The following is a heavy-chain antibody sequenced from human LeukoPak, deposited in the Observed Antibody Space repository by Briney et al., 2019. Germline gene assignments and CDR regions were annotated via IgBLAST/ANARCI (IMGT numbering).Heavy chain of an antibody. CDR1: GGSFSGYY. Sequence: SETLSLTCAVYGGSFSGYYWSWIRQPPGKGLEWIGEINHSGSTNYNPSLKSRVTISVDTSKNQFSLKLSSVTAADTAVYYCAKRDDSSGYHKIFDYWGPGTLVTVSS. CDR3: AKRDDSSGYHKIFDY. J-gene: IGHJ4*02. V-gene: IGHV4-34*01. D-gene: IGHD3-22*01. CDR2: INHSGST.